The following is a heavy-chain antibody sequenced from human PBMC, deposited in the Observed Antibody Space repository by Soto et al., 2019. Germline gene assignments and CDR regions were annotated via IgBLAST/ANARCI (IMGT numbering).Heavy chain of an antibody. CDR1: GGSLSGGTNY. CDR2: IYDSGTT. Sequence: SETLSLTCTVSGGSLSGGTNYWSWVRQSPGKEMEWIGYIYDSGTTNYNPPLKSRITISVDTSGNQFSLKLSSVTAADTAVYYCARDMHAGFTHYFDPWGQGTLVTVSS. D-gene: IGHD1-26*01. V-gene: IGHV4-61*01. CDR3: ARDMHAGFTHYFDP. J-gene: IGHJ5*02.